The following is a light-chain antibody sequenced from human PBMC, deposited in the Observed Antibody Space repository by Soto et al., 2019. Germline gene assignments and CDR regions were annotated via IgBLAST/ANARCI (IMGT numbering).Light chain of an antibody. CDR1: TSEVGRYNR. J-gene: IGLJ2*01. CDR2: EVS. CDR3: SSYTSSNTLV. Sequence: QSALTQPPSVCGSPGQSCTISCTGTTSEVGRYNRVSWYQQPPGTSPKVMIYEVSNRPSGVPGRFSGSKSGNTASLSISGLQAEDEADYYCSSYTSSNTLVFGGGTKLTVL. V-gene: IGLV2-18*02.